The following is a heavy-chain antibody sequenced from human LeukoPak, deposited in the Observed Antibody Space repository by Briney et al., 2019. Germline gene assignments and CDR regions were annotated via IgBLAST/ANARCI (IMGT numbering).Heavy chain of an antibody. CDR3: AKGSAHYWSGYQYDYYYYMDV. J-gene: IGHJ6*03. CDR2: ISGSGGSS. D-gene: IGHD3-3*02. V-gene: IGHV3-23*01. Sequence: GGSLRLSCAASGFTFSSYAMSWVRQAPGKGLEWVSVISGSGGSSYYADSVKGRFTISRDNSKNTLYLQMNSLRAEDTAIYYCAKGSAHYWSGYQYDYYYYMDVRGKGTTVTVSS. CDR1: GFTFSSYA.